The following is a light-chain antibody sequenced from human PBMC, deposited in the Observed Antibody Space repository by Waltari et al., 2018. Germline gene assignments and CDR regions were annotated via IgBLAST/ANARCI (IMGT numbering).Light chain of an antibody. Sequence: QSALTHPASVSGSPGQSITIPCTGTSSDVGGNHYVPWYQQHPGKAPKLIIYEVSNRPSGVANRFSGSKSGNTASLTVSGLQAEDEADYYCNSYTNINTWVFGGGTKLTVL. CDR1: SSDVGGNHY. CDR2: EVS. V-gene: IGLV2-14*01. J-gene: IGLJ3*02. CDR3: NSYTNINTWV.